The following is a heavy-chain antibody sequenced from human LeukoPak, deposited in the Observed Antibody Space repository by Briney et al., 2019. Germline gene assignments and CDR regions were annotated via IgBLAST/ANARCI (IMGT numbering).Heavy chain of an antibody. J-gene: IGHJ5*02. CDR1: GYTFTSYD. CDR2: MNPNSGNT. Sequence: SVKASCKASGYTFTSYDINWVRQATGQGLEWMGWMNPNSGNTGYAQKFQGRVTMTRNTSISTAYKKLSSVRSEDTAVYYCARGQDSSSWNDWFDPWGQGTLVTVSS. D-gene: IGHD6-13*01. V-gene: IGHV1-8*01. CDR3: ARGQDSSSWNDWFDP.